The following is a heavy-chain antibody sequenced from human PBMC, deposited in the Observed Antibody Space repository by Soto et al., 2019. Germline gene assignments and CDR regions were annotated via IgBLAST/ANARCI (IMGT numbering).Heavy chain of an antibody. V-gene: IGHV3-53*01. CDR2: IYSGGST. CDR1: GFTGSNNY. Sequence: GSLRLSCAASGFTGSNNYMSWVRQAPGEGLEWVTVIYSGGSTYYADSVKGRFTISRDNSKNTLYLQMNSLRAEDTAVYYCARVDAYSSSSFDYWGQGTLVTVSS. J-gene: IGHJ4*02. CDR3: ARVDAYSSSSFDY. D-gene: IGHD6-6*01.